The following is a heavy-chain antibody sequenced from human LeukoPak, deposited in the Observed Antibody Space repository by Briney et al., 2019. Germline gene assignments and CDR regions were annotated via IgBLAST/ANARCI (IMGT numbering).Heavy chain of an antibody. J-gene: IGHJ4*02. V-gene: IGHV3-53*01. Sequence: GGSLRLSCAASGFTVSSNYMTWVRQAPGEGLEWVSVIYSGGSTYYADSVKGRFTISRDNSKNTLYLQMNSLRAEDTAVYYCARDRPGGGSYYGLDYWGQGTLVTVSS. CDR2: IYSGGST. CDR3: ARDRPGGGSYYGLDY. D-gene: IGHD1-26*01. CDR1: GFTVSSNY.